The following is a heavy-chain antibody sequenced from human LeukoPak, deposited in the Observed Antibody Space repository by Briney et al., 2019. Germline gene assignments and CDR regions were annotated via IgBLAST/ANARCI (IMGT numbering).Heavy chain of an antibody. D-gene: IGHD3-16*01. CDR2: IYTRGST. J-gene: IGHJ4*02. Sequence: PSETLYLTCTASGGSINNYYWSWIRQPAGQGLEWIGRIYTRGSTNYNPSLKSRVTMSVDTSKNQFSLRLNSVTAADTAVYYCARQTIQTSLGGVPDYLDSWGQGTPVTVSS. CDR1: GGSINNYY. V-gene: IGHV4-4*07. CDR3: ARQTIQTSLGGVPDYLDS.